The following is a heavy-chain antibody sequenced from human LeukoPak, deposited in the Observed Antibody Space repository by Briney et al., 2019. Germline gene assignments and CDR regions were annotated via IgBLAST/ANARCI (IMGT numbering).Heavy chain of an antibody. CDR1: GGSISSGDYS. CDR2: ILHTGNT. Sequence: SETLSLTCVVSGGSISSGDYSWSWIRQPPGRGLEWIGYILHTGNTYYNPSLKSRVTISIDRSKNQFSLKLTSMTAADTAVYYCVGEDSGGHRFDYWGQGTLVNVSS. J-gene: IGHJ4*02. V-gene: IGHV4-30-2*01. CDR3: VGEDSGGHRFDY. D-gene: IGHD2-15*01.